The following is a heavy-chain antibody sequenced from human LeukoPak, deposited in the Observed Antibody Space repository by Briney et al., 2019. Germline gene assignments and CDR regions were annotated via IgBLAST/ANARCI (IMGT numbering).Heavy chain of an antibody. J-gene: IGHJ4*02. CDR1: GYSFNTYW. Sequence: GDSLKISCKGSGYSFNTYWIAWVRQMPGKGLEWVGIIYPGDSDTRYSPSFQGQVTISADKSIGTAYLQWSTLKASDTAMYYCARREYSTSSGYVYWGQGTLVTVSS. CDR3: ARREYSTSSGYVY. CDR2: IYPGDSDT. V-gene: IGHV5-51*01. D-gene: IGHD6-6*01.